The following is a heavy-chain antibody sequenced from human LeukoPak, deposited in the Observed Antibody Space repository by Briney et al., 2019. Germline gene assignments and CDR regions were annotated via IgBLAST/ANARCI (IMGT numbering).Heavy chain of an antibody. CDR3: AITRVLRYFDWLPLDY. CDR1: GYTFTSYG. J-gene: IGHJ4*02. CDR2: ISAYNGNT. Sequence: ASVKVSCKASGYTFTSYGISWVRQAPGQGLEWMGWISAYNGNTNYAQKLQGRVTMTTDTSTSTAYMELSSLRSEDTAVYYCAITRVLRYFDWLPLDYWGQGTLVTVSS. V-gene: IGHV1-18*01. D-gene: IGHD3-9*01.